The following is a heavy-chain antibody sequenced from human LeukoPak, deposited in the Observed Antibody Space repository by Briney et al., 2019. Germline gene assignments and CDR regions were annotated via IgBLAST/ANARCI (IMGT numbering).Heavy chain of an antibody. J-gene: IGHJ5*02. CDR2: INPNSGGT. V-gene: IGHV1-2*02. Sequence: ASVKVSCKASGYTFTGYYMHWVRQAPGQGLEWMGWINPNSGGTNYAQKFQGRVTMTRDTSISTAYMELSGLRSDDTAVYYCAREEWLRFPALISGWFDPWGQGTLVTVSS. D-gene: IGHD5-12*01. CDR3: AREEWLRFPALISGWFDP. CDR1: GYTFTGYY.